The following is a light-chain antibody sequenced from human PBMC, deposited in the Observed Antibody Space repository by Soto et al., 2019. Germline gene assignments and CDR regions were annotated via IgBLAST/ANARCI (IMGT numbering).Light chain of an antibody. CDR1: SSDIGRYNL. V-gene: IGLV2-23*02. J-gene: IGLJ2*01. CDR2: EAT. Sequence: QSALTQPACVSGSPGQSITISCTGTSSDIGRYNLVSWYQQHPGKPPKLMIYEATKRPSGVSNRFSGSKSGNTASLTISGLQAEDEADYYCSLYASTNTFIFGGGTKVTVL. CDR3: SLYASTNTFI.